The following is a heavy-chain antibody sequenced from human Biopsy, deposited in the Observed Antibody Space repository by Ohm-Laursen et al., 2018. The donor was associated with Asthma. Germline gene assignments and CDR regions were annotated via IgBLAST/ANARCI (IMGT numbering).Heavy chain of an antibody. Sequence: SLRLSCIASGFTLSHYNMNWVRQAPGKRLEWVSSITETSRYIKYADSVKGRFTIYKDNAKNSLYLQINSLRAEDTAVYYCARDGPELPTELDYWGPGTLVTVSS. J-gene: IGHJ4*02. CDR3: ARDGPELPTELDY. CDR2: ITETSRYI. CDR1: GFTLSHYN. D-gene: IGHD1-14*01. V-gene: IGHV3-21*01.